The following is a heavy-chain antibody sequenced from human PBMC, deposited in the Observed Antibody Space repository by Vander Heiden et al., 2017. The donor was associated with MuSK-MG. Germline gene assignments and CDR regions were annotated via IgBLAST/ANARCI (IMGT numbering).Heavy chain of an antibody. CDR1: GFTFSSYS. CDR3: ARSVYYYDSSGYFGVAAFDI. Sequence: EVQLVESGGGLVQPGGSLSLSCAASGFTFSSYSMNWVRQAPGKGLEWVSYISSSSSTIYYADSVKGRFTISRDNAKNSLYLQMNSLRAEDTAVYYCARSVYYYDSSGYFGVAAFDIWGQGTMVTVSS. D-gene: IGHD3-22*01. CDR2: ISSSSSTI. J-gene: IGHJ3*02. V-gene: IGHV3-48*01.